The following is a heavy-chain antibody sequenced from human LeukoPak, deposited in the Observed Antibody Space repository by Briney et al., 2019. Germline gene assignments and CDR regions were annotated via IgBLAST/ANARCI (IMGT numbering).Heavy chain of an antibody. Sequence: GGSLRLSCLASGLTFSGYSMNWVRQAPGKGLEWVSSISNSISNIYYADSVKGRFTISRDNAKNSLYLQMHSLRAEDTAVYYCARELTSSGPDFWGPGTLVTASS. J-gene: IGHJ4*02. D-gene: IGHD6-19*01. CDR3: ARELTSSGPDF. CDR2: ISNSISNI. CDR1: GLTFSGYS. V-gene: IGHV3-21*01.